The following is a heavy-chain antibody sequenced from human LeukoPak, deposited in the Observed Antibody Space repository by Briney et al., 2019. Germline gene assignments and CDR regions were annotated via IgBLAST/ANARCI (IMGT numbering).Heavy chain of an antibody. D-gene: IGHD5-12*01. J-gene: IGHJ4*02. Sequence: GGSLRLSCAASGFTFSSYVMSWVRQAPGKGLEWVSAISASGGSTYYADSVKGRFTISRDNSKNTLYLQMNSLRAEDTALYYCAKGAYDYIEMGYFDDRGQGTLVTVSS. CDR3: AKGAYDYIEMGYFDD. V-gene: IGHV3-23*01. CDR2: ISASGGST. CDR1: GFTFSSYV.